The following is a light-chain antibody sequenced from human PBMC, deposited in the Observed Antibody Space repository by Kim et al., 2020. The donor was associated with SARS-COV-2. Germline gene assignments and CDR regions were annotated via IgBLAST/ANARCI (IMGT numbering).Light chain of an antibody. J-gene: IGKJ1*01. Sequence: ASVGDMVTITCLASQEISYWLAWYQQKPWKAPELLIYTVASLHSGVPSRFSGSGSGTDFTLTISSLQPEDFATYYCQQANSFLWTCGQGTKVDIK. CDR1: QEISYW. CDR3: QQANSFLWT. V-gene: IGKV1-12*01. CDR2: TVA.